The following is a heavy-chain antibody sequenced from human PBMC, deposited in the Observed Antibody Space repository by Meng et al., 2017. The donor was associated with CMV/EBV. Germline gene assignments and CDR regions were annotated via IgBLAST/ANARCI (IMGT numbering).Heavy chain of an antibody. V-gene: IGHV4-34*01. CDR2: IHQNGNN. CDR3: ARGGIAAAGPFDY. CDR1: GWFFSGYH. D-gene: IGHD6-13*01. J-gene: IGHJ4*02. Sequence: QLHPVGAGLLKASGTLSPPRAVYGWFFSGYHLSWIRQSPRKGLEGVWEIHQNGNNKHHPSLKSRGTHSGDTAKNPFSLKLSSVTAADTAVYYCARGGIAAAGPFDYWGQGTLVTVSS.